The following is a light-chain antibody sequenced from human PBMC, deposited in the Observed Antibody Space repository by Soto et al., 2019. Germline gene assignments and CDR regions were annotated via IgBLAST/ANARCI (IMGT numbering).Light chain of an antibody. CDR3: QVWDSSSDHWV. V-gene: IGLV3-21*02. CDR2: DGI. Sequence: SYELTQPPSVSVAPGQTARVTCGGNNIGSNSVHWYQQRPGQAPVLVVYDGIDRPSGIPERFSGSNSANTATLTISRVEAGDEADYYCQVWDSSSDHWVFGGGTKLTV. J-gene: IGLJ3*02. CDR1: NIGSNS.